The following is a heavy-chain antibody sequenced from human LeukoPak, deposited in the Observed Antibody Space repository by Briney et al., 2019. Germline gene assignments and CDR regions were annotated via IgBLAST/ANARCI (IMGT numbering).Heavy chain of an antibody. CDR1: GFTFSSYW. J-gene: IGHJ4*02. V-gene: IGHV3-74*01. Sequence: GGSLRLSCAASGFTFSSYWMHWVRQAPGKGLVWVSRINSDGSSTSYADSVKGRFTISRDNTKNTLYLQMNSLRAEDTAVYYCARGESGYYYNGYWGQGTLLTVSS. CDR2: INSDGSST. D-gene: IGHD1-26*01. CDR3: ARGESGYYYNGY.